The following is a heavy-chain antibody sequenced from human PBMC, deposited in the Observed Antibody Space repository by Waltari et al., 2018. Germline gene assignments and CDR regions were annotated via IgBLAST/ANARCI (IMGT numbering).Heavy chain of an antibody. D-gene: IGHD6-19*01. CDR3: ARDGLAVAGNSAYYYYGMDV. Sequence: EVQLVESGGGLVQPGGSLRLSCAASGFTVSSNYMSWVRPAPGKGREWVSVIYSGGSTYYADSVKGRFTISRDNSKNTLYLQMNSLRAEDTAVYYCARDGLAVAGNSAYYYYGMDVWGQGTTVTVSS. V-gene: IGHV3-66*02. CDR2: IYSGGST. J-gene: IGHJ6*02. CDR1: GFTVSSNY.